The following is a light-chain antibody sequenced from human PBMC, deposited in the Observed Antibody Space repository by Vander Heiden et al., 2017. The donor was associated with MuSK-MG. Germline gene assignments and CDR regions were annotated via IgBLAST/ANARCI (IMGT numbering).Light chain of an antibody. CDR3: QQDYSKPLT. J-gene: IGKJ4*01. V-gene: IGKV1-39*01. Sequence: EIQMTQSPSSLSASAGDRVTITCRASQSISGHLTWYQQKPGKAPKLLIYAPSGLQSGIPARFSGSGSGTDFTLTISSLQPEDFATYYCQQDYSKPLTFGGGTKVEIK. CDR1: QSISGH. CDR2: APS.